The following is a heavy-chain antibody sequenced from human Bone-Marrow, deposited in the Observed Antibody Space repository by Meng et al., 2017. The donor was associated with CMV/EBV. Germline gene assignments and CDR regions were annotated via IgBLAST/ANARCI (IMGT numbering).Heavy chain of an antibody. Sequence: ASVKVSCKASGYTFTSYDINWVRQAPGQGLEWMGWINPSSGGTNYAQKFQGRVTMTWDTSIRTAYMELSSLRSDDTAVYYGSRDFCSGDRCYSWFGPWGQGTLVTVSS. J-gene: IGHJ5*02. D-gene: IGHD2-15*01. CDR3: SRDFCSGDRCYSWFGP. V-gene: IGHV1-2*02. CDR1: GYTFTSYD. CDR2: INPSSGGT.